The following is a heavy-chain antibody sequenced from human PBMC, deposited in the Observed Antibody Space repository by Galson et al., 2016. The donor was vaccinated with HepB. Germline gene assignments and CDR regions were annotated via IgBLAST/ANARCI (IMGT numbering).Heavy chain of an antibody. Sequence: ETLSLTCTVSGGSISSSSYYWGWIRQPPGKGLEWIGSMYYSGSTYYNPSLKSRVTISVDTSKNEFSLKLSAVTAADTAVYYCARLTDNWNSFGVGWFDPGGQGTLVTVSS. CDR3: ARLTDNWNSFGVGWFDP. CDR1: GGSISSSSYY. V-gene: IGHV4-39*01. J-gene: IGHJ5*02. D-gene: IGHD1-7*01. CDR2: MYYSGST.